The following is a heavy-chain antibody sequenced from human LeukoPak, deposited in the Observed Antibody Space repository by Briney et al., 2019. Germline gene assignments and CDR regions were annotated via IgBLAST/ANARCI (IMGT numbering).Heavy chain of an antibody. CDR1: GFSFSTYW. Sequence: GGSLRLSCAASGFSFSTYWMSWVRQAPGKGLEWVANIKQDGREKNYVDSVKGRFTISRDNATSALYLQINSLRGEDTAIYYCATDDWYYFERSPYWGQGTLVTVSS. CDR2: IKQDGREK. D-gene: IGHD3-22*01. V-gene: IGHV3-7*01. CDR3: ATDDWYYFERSPY. J-gene: IGHJ4*02.